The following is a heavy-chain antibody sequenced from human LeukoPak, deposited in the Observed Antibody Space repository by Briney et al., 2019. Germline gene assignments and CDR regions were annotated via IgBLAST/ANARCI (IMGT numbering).Heavy chain of an antibody. CDR2: INPDSGGT. CDR1: GYTFTCYY. CDR3: ARYSYDFWSGYPPEYGMDV. D-gene: IGHD3-3*01. J-gene: IGHJ6*02. Sequence: ASVKVSCKASGYTFTCYYMDWVRQAPGQGLEWMGGINPDSGGTNYAQKFQGRVTMTRDTSISTAYMELSRLRSDDTAVYYCARYSYDFWSGYPPEYGMDVWGQGTTVTVS. V-gene: IGHV1-2*02.